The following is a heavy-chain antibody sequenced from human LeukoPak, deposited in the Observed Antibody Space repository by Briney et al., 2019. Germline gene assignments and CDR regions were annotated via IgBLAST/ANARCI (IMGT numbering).Heavy chain of an antibody. V-gene: IGHV5-51*01. D-gene: IGHD3-16*02. J-gene: IGHJ4*02. Sequence: GESLKLSCKGSGYSFTSYWIGWVRQMPGKGLEWMGIIYPGDSDTRYSPSFQGQVTISADKSISTAYLQWSSLKASDTAMYYCARGGMGPDYVWGSYRSYYFDYWGQGTLVTVSS. CDR3: ARGGMGPDYVWGSYRSYYFDY. CDR2: IYPGDSDT. CDR1: GYSFTSYW.